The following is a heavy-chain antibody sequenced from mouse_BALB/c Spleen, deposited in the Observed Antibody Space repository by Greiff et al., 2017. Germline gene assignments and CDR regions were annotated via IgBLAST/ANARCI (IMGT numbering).Heavy chain of an antibody. J-gene: IGHJ4*01. CDR3: ARDHRYDAMDY. V-gene: IGHV5-6-3*01. D-gene: IGHD2-14*01. CDR2: INSNGGST. Sequence: EVQLQESGGGLVQPGGSLKLSCAASGFTFSSYGMSWVRQTPDKRLELVATINSNGGSTYYPDSVKGRFTISRDNAKNTLYLQMSSLKSEDTAMYYCARDHRYDAMDYWGQGTSVTVSS. CDR1: GFTFSSYG.